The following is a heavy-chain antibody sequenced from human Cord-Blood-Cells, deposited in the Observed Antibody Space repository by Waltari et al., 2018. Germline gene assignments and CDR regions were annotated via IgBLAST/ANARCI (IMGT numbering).Heavy chain of an antibody. CDR3: ARSLWNVCAFDI. D-gene: IGHD1-1*01. Sequence: QVQLQESGPGLVQPSETLSLTCTVTGYPIRSGYSWGWHRQPPVKGLEWSGSIYHSGSTYYNPSLKIRVTISVDTSKSQFSLKLSSVTAADTAVYYGARSLWNVCAFDIWGQGTMVTVSS. J-gene: IGHJ3*02. CDR2: IYHSGST. CDR1: GYPIRSGYS. V-gene: IGHV4-38-2*02.